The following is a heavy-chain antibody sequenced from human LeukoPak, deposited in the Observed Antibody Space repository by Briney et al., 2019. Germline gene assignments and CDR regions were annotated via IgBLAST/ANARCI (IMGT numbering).Heavy chain of an antibody. V-gene: IGHV4-59*08. CDR1: GGSISSYY. CDR2: IYYSGST. D-gene: IGHD5-18*01. CDR3: ARRQLWPLGDAFDI. Sequence: PSETLSLTCTVSGGSISSYYWSWIRQPPGKGLEWIGYIYYSGSTNYNPSLKSRVTISADTSKNQFSLKLSSVTAADTAVYYCARRQLWPLGDAFDIWGQGTMVTVSS. J-gene: IGHJ3*02.